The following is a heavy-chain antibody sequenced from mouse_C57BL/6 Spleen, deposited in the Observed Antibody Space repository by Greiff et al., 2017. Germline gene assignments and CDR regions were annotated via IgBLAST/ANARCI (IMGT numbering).Heavy chain of an antibody. V-gene: IGHV1-80*01. Sequence: VQLQQSGASVKISCKASGYAFSSYWMNWVKQRPGKGLEWIGQIYPGDGDTNYNGKFKGKATLTADKSSSTAYMQRSSLTSEDSAVYFCARSIARITTVVEEAMDYWGQGTSVTVSS. D-gene: IGHD1-1*01. CDR2: IYPGDGDT. CDR1: GYAFSSYW. CDR3: ARSIARITTVVEEAMDY. J-gene: IGHJ4*01.